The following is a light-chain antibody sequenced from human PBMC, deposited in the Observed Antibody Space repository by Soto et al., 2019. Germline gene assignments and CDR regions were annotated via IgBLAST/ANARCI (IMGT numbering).Light chain of an antibody. CDR1: SSDVGTYNF. CDR3: CSYVCSYTPYV. CDR2: DVT. V-gene: IGLV2-11*01. Sequence: QSALTQPRSVSGSPGQSVTISCTGTSSDVGTYNFVSWYQQHPGKAPKFMIYDVTKRPSGVPDRFSGSKSGNTASLTISGLQSEDEADYYCCSYVCSYTPYVFGTGTKLTVL. J-gene: IGLJ1*01.